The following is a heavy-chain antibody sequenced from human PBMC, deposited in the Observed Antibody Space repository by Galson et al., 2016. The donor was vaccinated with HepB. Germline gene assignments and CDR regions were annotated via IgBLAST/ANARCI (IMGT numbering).Heavy chain of an antibody. V-gene: IGHV3-48*02. J-gene: IGHJ5*02. CDR1: GFTSSHYS. CDR2: ISGTSPTI. D-gene: IGHD3-22*01. Sequence: SLRLSCAASGFTSSHYSMIWVRQAPGKGLEWISYISGTSPTIYYADSVRGRFTVSRDNAKNSLYLQMNSLRDEETAVYYCARVSYITMMVVVVDPWGQGTLVTVSS. CDR3: ARVSYITMMVVVVDP.